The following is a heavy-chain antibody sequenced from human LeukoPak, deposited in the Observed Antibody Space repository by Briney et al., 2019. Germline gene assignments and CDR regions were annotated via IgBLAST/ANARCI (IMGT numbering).Heavy chain of an antibody. CDR3: AKNQGQWLVPVDY. D-gene: IGHD6-19*01. J-gene: IGHJ4*02. V-gene: IGHV3-23*01. CDR1: GFTFSSYA. CDR2: MSGSGGST. Sequence: GGSLRLSCTVSGFTFSSYAMSWVRQAPGKGLEWVSSMSGSGGSTYYADSVKGRFTISRDNSKNTLYLQMNNLRAEDTALYYCAKNQGQWLVPVDYWGQGTLVTVSS.